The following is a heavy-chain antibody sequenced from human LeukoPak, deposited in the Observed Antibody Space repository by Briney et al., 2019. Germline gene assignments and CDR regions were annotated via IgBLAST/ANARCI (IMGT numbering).Heavy chain of an antibody. Sequence: GGSLRLSCVASGFTFRSYAMNWVSQAPGKGLEWVSYMSSDSSFINYADSVKGRFTISRGNAKNSMFLQMDSPRADDTAVHYCARGEVATTYYSGMDVWGQGTTVTVSS. CDR1: GFTFRSYA. D-gene: IGHD5-12*01. V-gene: IGHV3-21*05. J-gene: IGHJ6*02. CDR2: MSSDSSFI. CDR3: ARGEVATTYYSGMDV.